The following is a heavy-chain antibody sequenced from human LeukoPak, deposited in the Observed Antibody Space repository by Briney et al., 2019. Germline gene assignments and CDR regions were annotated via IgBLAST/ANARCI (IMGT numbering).Heavy chain of an antibody. D-gene: IGHD2/OR15-2a*01. J-gene: IGHJ4*02. V-gene: IGHV4-39*01. CDR3: ARLNSYFDY. CDR2: IYYSGST. CDR1: GGSISSSSYY. Sequence: SETLSLTCTVSGGSISSSSYYWHWIRQPPGKGLEWIGSIYYSGSTYYNPSLKSRVTISVDTSKNQFSLKLSSGTAADTAVYYCARLNSYFDYGGQGTLVTVSS.